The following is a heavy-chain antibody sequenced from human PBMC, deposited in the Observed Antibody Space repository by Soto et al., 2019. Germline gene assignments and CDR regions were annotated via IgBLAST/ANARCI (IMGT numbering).Heavy chain of an antibody. Sequence: QVQLQESGPGLVKPSQTLSLTCTVSGDSISSGGYYWSWIRQHPGKGLEWIGYIYDNGGAYYSPSLRGRVVISLDRSENRFSLGLSSVTAADTAVYYCARVKGGTTRRAFDSWGQGTLVTVSS. CDR3: ARVKGGTTRRAFDS. J-gene: IGHJ4*02. D-gene: IGHD1-7*01. CDR1: GDSISSGGYY. V-gene: IGHV4-31*03. CDR2: IYDNGGA.